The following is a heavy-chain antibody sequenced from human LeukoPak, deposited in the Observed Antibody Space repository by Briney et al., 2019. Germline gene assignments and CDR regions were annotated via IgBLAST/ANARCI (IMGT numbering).Heavy chain of an antibody. CDR3: VVYGNSSGWYGVDY. J-gene: IGHJ4*02. CDR2: INHSGST. V-gene: IGHV4-34*01. D-gene: IGHD6-19*01. CDR1: GGSFSGYY. Sequence: SETLSLTCAVYGGSFSGYYWSWIRQPPGKGLEWIGEINHSGSTNYNPSPKSRVTISVDTSKNQFSVKQSSVTAADTAVYNCVVYGNSSGWYGVDYWGQGTLVTVSS.